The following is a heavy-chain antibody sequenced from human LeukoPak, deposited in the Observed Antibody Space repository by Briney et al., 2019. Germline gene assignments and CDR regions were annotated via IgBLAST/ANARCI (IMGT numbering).Heavy chain of an antibody. J-gene: IGHJ5*02. Sequence: SETLSLTCTVSGGSISSYYWSWIRQPPGKGLEWIGYIYYSGSTNYNPSLKSRVTISVDTSKNQLSLKLSSVTAADTAVYYCARVKGSSWLDNWFDPWGQGTLVTVSS. V-gene: IGHV4-59*01. D-gene: IGHD6-13*01. CDR3: ARVKGSSWLDNWFDP. CDR1: GGSISSYY. CDR2: IYYSGST.